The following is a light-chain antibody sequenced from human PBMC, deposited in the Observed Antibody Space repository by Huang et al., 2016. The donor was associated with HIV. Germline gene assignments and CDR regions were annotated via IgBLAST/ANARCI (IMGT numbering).Light chain of an antibody. CDR3: QQYTDWPRT. J-gene: IGKJ1*01. Sequence: EIVMTPSPATLSVSPGGRATLSCRASQSISTTLAWDQQNGGQAPSLLIYGASIRATGVTDMFSGSGAGTEFTLTISSLQSEDFAVYYCQQYTDWPRTFGQWTKVEVK. V-gene: IGKV3-15*01. CDR1: QSISTT. CDR2: GAS.